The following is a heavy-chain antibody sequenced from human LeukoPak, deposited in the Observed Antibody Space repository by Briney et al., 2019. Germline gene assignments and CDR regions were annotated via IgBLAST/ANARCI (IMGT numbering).Heavy chain of an antibody. CDR3: VRESRPGGAMGLYHNLDY. CDR1: GFTFSSYA. D-gene: IGHD1-1*01. CDR2: IKEDGTEK. V-gene: IGHV3-7*01. J-gene: IGHJ4*02. Sequence: GGSLRLSCAASGFTFSSYAMSWVRQAPGKGLEWVANIKEDGTEKNLVDSVKGRFTISRDNTKNLLLLEMNNLRGDDTAIYYCVRESRPGGAMGLYHNLDYWGQGTLVAVSS.